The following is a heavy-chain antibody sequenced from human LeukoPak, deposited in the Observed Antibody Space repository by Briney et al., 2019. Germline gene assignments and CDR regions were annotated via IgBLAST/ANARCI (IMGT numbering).Heavy chain of an antibody. J-gene: IGHJ4*02. Sequence: GGSLRLSCVASGFTFSTYSMSWVRQAPGKGLEWVANIKQDGSEKYYVDSVKGRFTISRDNAKNSLYLQMNSLRAEDTAVYYCARAYFDYWGQGTLVTVSS. CDR3: ARAYFDY. CDR2: IKQDGSEK. CDR1: GFTFSTYS. V-gene: IGHV3-7*04.